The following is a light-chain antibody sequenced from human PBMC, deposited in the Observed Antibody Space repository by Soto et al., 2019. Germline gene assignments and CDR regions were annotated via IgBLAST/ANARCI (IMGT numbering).Light chain of an antibody. CDR1: QSITDW. CDR3: QYYDNYSWT. CDR2: KAS. V-gene: IGKV1-5*03. J-gene: IGKJ1*01. Sequence: DIQMTQSPSTLSASVGDRVTITCRASQSITDWLAWYQQKPGKAPKFLIYKASNLESGVPSRFSGSGSGTEFTLTIISVQPDDFATYYCQYYDNYSWTFGQGTKVEIK.